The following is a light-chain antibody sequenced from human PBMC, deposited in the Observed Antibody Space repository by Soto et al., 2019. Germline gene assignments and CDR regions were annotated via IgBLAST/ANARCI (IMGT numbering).Light chain of an antibody. V-gene: IGKV3-15*01. J-gene: IGKJ2*01. CDR1: QSVSSN. Sequence: EIVMTQSPATLSVSPGERATLSCRASQSVSSNLAWYQQKPGQAPRLLIYGASTRATGIPARFSGSGSWTAFSPPISSLQSEDFAVYYCQQYNNWPPYTFGQGTKLEIK. CDR2: GAS. CDR3: QQYNNWPPYT.